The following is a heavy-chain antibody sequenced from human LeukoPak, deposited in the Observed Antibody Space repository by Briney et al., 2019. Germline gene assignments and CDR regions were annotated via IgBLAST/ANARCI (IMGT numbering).Heavy chain of an antibody. V-gene: IGHV2-5*02. J-gene: IGHJ3*02. CDR2: IYWDDDK. D-gene: IGHD3-9*01. CDR1: GFSLSTSGVG. Sequence: SGPTLVKPTQTLTLTCTFSGFSLSTSGVGVGWIRQPPGKALEWLALIYWDDDKRYSPSLRSRLTITKDTSKNQVVLTMTNMDPVDTATYYCAHSFPLTGYYSDAFDIWGQGTMVTVSS. CDR3: AHSFPLTGYYSDAFDI.